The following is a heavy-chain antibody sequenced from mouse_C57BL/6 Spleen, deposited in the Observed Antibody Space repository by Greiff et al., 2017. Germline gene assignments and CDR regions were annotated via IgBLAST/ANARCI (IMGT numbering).Heavy chain of an antibody. CDR2: ILPGSGST. CDR1: GYTFTGYW. CDR3: ARGGPHYYGSSYGYFDY. J-gene: IGHJ2*01. Sequence: VQLQQSGAELMKPGASVKLSCKATGYTFTGYWIEWVKQRPGHGLEWIGEILPGSGSTNYNEKFKGKATFTADTSSNTAYMQLSSLTTEDSAIYYCARGGPHYYGSSYGYFDYWGQGTTLTVSS. V-gene: IGHV1-9*01. D-gene: IGHD1-1*01.